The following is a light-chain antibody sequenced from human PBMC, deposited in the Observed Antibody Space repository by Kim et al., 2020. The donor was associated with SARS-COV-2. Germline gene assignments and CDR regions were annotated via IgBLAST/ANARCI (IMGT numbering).Light chain of an antibody. CDR2: EVS. V-gene: IGKV2D-29*02. Sequence: DVALTQTPLSLSVIPGQPASISCKSSQSLLHGDGKTYLYWYVQKSGQSPQLLIHEVSKRFSGAPDRFTGSGSGTDFTLKISRVEAEDVGVYYCMQTLEIPPTFGQGTKVDIK. CDR1: QSLLHGDGKTY. J-gene: IGKJ1*01. CDR3: MQTLEIPPT.